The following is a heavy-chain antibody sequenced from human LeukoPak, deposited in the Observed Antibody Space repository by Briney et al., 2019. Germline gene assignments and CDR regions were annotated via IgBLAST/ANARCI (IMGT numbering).Heavy chain of an antibody. CDR3: AKDPTELHDILTGPGDP. J-gene: IGHJ5*02. CDR2: ISYDGSNK. V-gene: IGHV3-30*18. D-gene: IGHD3-9*01. CDR1: GFTFSSYG. Sequence: GGSLRLSCAASGFTFSSYGMHWVRQAPGKGLEWVAVISYDGSNKYYADSVKGRFTISRDNSKNTLYLQMNSLRAEDTAVYYCAKDPTELHDILTGPGDPWGQGTLVTVSS.